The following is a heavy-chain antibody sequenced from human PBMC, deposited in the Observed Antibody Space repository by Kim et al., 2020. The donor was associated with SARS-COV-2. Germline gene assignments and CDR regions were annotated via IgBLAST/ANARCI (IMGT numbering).Heavy chain of an antibody. Sequence: GGSLRLSGAAAGFTGDGDAIHWGRQVPEKGLEGGARRSREGGEIKYADSVKGRFTISRDNSKKSVYLQMNSLRSEDTALYYCVRGQQWLIKNWGQGTQVTVSS. V-gene: IGHV3-43*02. CDR2: RSREGGEI. J-gene: IGHJ4*02. CDR1: GFTGDGDA. D-gene: IGHD6-19*01. CDR3: VRGQQWLIKN.